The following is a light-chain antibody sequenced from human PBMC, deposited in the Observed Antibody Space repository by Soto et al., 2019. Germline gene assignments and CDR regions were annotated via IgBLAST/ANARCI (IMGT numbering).Light chain of an antibody. V-gene: IGLV2-14*03. CDR3: SSYTSRNTRV. CDR2: EVS. Sequence: QSALTQPASVSGSPGQSIAISCTGTSSDVGGHNYVSWYQQHPGKAPKLMFYEVSNRPSGVSNRFSGSKSGNTASLTISGLQAEDEADYYCSSYTSRNTRVFGTGTKLTVL. CDR1: SSDVGGHNY. J-gene: IGLJ1*01.